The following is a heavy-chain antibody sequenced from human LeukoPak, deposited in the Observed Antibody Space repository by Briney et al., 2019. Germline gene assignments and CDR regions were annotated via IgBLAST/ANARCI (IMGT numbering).Heavy chain of an antibody. Sequence: ASVKVSCKASGYTLNRHGIAWVRQAPGQGLEWMGWISCYNGDTNYAQKVQGRVTMTTDTSTSTAYMELRSLTSDDTAVYYCARDPSNSGGWNPYFDYWGQGALVTVSS. CDR1: GYTLNRHG. CDR2: ISCYNGDT. D-gene: IGHD6-19*01. CDR3: ARDPSNSGGWNPYFDY. J-gene: IGHJ4*02. V-gene: IGHV1-18*01.